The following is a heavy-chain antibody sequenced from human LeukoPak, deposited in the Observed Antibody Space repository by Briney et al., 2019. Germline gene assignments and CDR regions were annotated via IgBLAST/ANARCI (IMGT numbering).Heavy chain of an antibody. D-gene: IGHD2-2*01. CDR3: ARSYCTSTSCYFFDY. CDR1: GGSVSSYY. CDR2: MYYSGST. J-gene: IGHJ4*02. Sequence: PSETLSLTCSVSGGSVSSYYWSWIRQPPGKGLEWIGYMYYSGSTNYNPSLKSRVTISTDTSKNQFSLKLSSVTAADTAVFYCARSYCTSTSCYFFDYWGQGTLVTVSS. V-gene: IGHV4-59*08.